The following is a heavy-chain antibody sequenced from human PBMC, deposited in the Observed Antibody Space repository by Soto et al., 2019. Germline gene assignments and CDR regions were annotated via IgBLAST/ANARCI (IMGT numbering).Heavy chain of an antibody. CDR2: INHSGST. Sequence: SETLSLTCAVYGGSFSGYYWSWIRQPPGKGLEWIGEINHSGSTNYNPSLKSLVTISVDTSKNQFSLKLSSVTAADTAVYYCARGEAYYYYYYMDVWGKGTTVTVS. CDR3: ARGEAYYYYYYMDV. CDR1: GGSFSGYY. J-gene: IGHJ6*03. V-gene: IGHV4-34*01.